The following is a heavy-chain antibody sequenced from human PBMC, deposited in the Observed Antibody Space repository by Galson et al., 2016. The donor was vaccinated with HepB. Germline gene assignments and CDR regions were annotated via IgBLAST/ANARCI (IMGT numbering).Heavy chain of an antibody. CDR1: GFSFGHYW. V-gene: IGHV3-7*01. J-gene: IGHJ4*02. CDR2: IKQGGSEK. D-gene: IGHD5-12*01. Sequence: SLRLSCAASGFSFGHYWMSWVRQAPGKGPEWVANIKQGGSEKNYVDSVKGRFTISRDNAKSSLFLQMNSLRAEDTAVYYCARARGGGYLFDFWGQGTLVTVSS. CDR3: ARARGGGYLFDF.